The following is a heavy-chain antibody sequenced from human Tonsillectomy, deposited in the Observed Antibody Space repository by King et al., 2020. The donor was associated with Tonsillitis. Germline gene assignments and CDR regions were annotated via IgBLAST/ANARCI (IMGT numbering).Heavy chain of an antibody. CDR1: GGSISSSSYY. Sequence: QLQESGPGLVKPSETLSLTCTVSGGSISSSSYYWGWIRQPPGKGLEWIGSIYYSGSTYYNPSLKSRVTISVDTSKNQFSLKRSSVTVADTAVYYCARRVTKNGGDDYWGQGTLVTVSS. CDR2: IYYSGST. J-gene: IGHJ4*02. D-gene: IGHD2-21*02. CDR3: ARRVTKNGGDDY. V-gene: IGHV4-39*01.